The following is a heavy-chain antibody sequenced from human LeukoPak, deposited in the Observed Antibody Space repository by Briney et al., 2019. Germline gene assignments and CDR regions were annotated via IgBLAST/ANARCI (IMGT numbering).Heavy chain of an antibody. V-gene: IGHV4-59*01. D-gene: IGHD3-10*01. J-gene: IGHJ3*02. CDR2: VYYTDRT. Sequence: SETLSLTCTVSGGSLSSYYWSWIRQPPGKGLQWIGYVYYTDRTNYNPSLKSRVTISTDTTKNQFSLKLRSVTAADTAVYYCARATNQLSGSYGEAFDIWGQGTMVTASS. CDR1: GGSLSSYY. CDR3: ARATNQLSGSYGEAFDI.